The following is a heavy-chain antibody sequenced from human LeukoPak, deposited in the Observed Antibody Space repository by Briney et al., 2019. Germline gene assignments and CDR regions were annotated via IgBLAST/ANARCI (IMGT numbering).Heavy chain of an antibody. CDR3: ASHGGLLPDY. CDR2: INYRGNT. CDR1: GGSISSSSYY. J-gene: IGHJ4*02. Sequence: PSETLSLTCTVSGGSISSSSYYWGWIRQPPGKGLDWIGIINYRGNTYYNPSLKSRVTISVDTSKNQFSLKLSSVTAADTAVYYCASHGGLLPDYWGQGTLVTVSS. D-gene: IGHD1-26*01. V-gene: IGHV4-39*07.